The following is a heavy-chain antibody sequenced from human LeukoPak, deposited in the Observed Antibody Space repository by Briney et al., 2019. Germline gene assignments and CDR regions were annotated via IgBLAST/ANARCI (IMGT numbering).Heavy chain of an antibody. CDR3: ARFTTVVPAFWYFDL. V-gene: IGHV4-59*08. CDR1: GASISNYY. Sequence: SETLSLTCTVSGASISNYYWSWIRQPPGKGLEWIGYIFYSGTTNYNPSLKSQVTVSLDTSKNQFSLQLRSVTAADTAVYYCARFTTVVPAFWYFDLWGRGTLVTVSS. D-gene: IGHD4-23*01. CDR2: IFYSGTT. J-gene: IGHJ2*01.